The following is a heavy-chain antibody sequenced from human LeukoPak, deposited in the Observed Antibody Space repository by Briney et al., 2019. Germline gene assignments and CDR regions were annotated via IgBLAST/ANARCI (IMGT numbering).Heavy chain of an antibody. CDR2: IYYSGST. J-gene: IGHJ4*02. D-gene: IGHD3-16*02. CDR1: GGSISSSSYY. CDR3: ARQVSLGSRWFDY. Sequence: SDTLSLTCTVSGGSISSSSYYWGWIRQPPGKGLEWIGSIYYSGSTYYKPSLKSRVTISVDTYNNQFSLKLSSVTAVDTAVYYCARQVSLGSRWFDYWGQGTLVTVSS. V-gene: IGHV4-39*01.